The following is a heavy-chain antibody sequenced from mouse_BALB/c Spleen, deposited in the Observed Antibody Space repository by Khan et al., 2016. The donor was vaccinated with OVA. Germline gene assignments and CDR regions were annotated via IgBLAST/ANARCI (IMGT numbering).Heavy chain of an antibody. CDR1: GFTFSSYS. J-gene: IGHJ3*01. Sequence: KLVESGGDLVKPGGSLKLSCAASGFTFSSYSMSWVRQTPDKRLEWVATISSGGDYTYYTDNVKGRFTISRDNAKNTLYLQMSSLKSEDTAMYFCASHLTGSFAYWGQGTLVTVSA. CDR3: ASHLTGSFAY. D-gene: IGHD4-1*01. V-gene: IGHV5-6*02. CDR2: ISSGGDYT.